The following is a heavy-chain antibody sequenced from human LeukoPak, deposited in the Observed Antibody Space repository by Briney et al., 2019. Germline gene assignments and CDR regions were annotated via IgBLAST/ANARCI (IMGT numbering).Heavy chain of an antibody. Sequence: GGSLRLSCAASGFTFSYYSMNWVRQAPGKGLEWVSSISSSSGYIYYADSVKGRFTVSGDNSKNTLYLQMNSLRAEGTAVYYCAKGLSVASSFFDYWGQGTLVTVSS. D-gene: IGHD2-15*01. V-gene: IGHV3-21*04. CDR1: GFTFSYYS. J-gene: IGHJ4*02. CDR2: ISSSSGYI. CDR3: AKGLSVASSFFDY.